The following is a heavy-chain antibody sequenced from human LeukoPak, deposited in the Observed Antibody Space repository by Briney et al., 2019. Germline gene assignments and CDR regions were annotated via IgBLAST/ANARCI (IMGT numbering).Heavy chain of an antibody. CDR1: GGSISRYY. J-gene: IGHJ5*02. CDR3: ARGSYDSSGYARFDP. CDR2: IYYSGST. V-gene: IGHV4-59*01. D-gene: IGHD3-22*01. Sequence: SETLSLTCTVSGGSISRYYWSWIRQPPGKGLEWIGYIYYSGSTNYNPPLKSRVTISVDTSKNQFSLKLSSVTAADTAVYYCARGSYDSSGYARFDPWGQGTLVTVSS.